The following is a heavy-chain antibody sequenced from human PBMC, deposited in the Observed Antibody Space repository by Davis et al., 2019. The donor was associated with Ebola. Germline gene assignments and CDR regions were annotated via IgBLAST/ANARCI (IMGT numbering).Heavy chain of an antibody. J-gene: IGHJ6*02. CDR2: ISGDGGST. V-gene: IGHV3-43*02. CDR1: GFTFDDYA. Sequence: GESLKISCAASGFTFDDYAMHWVRQAPGKGLEWVSLISGDGGSTYYADSVKGRFTISRDNAKNSLYLQMNSLRAEDTAVYYCARDVNPRGMDVWGQGTTVTVSS. CDR3: ARDVNPRGMDV.